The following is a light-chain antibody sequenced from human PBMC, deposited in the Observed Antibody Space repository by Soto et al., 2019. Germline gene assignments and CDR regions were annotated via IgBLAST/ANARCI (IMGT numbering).Light chain of an antibody. V-gene: IGLV7-46*01. CDR1: TGAVTSGHY. Sequence: QAVVTQEPSLTVSPGGTVTLTCGSSTGAVTSGHYPYWFQQKPGQAPRTLIYDTSNKHSWTPARFSGSLLGGKAALTLSGAKRGDEDEYYSLLPFGGAGYVFGTGPKLTV. CDR2: DTS. CDR3: LLPFGGAGYV. J-gene: IGLJ1*01.